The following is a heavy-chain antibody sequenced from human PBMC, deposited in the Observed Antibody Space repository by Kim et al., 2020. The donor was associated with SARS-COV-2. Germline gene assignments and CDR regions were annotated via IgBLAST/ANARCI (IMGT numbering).Heavy chain of an antibody. Sequence: GGSLRLSCAASGFTFSSYAMSWVRQAPGKGLEWVSAISGSGGSTYYADSVKGRFTISRDNSKNTLYLQMNSLRAEDTAVYYCAKTLGEGSGSYYNPGPWGQGTLVTVSS. CDR1: GFTFSSYA. D-gene: IGHD3-10*01. CDR3: AKTLGEGSGSYYNPGP. V-gene: IGHV3-23*01. J-gene: IGHJ5*02. CDR2: ISGSGGST.